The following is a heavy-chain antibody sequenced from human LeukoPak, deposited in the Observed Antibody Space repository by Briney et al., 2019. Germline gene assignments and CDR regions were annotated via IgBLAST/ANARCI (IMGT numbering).Heavy chain of an antibody. D-gene: IGHD4/OR15-4a*01. CDR3: ARELRYDHSASGAF. V-gene: IGHV4-39*07. J-gene: IGHJ3*01. CDR2: VFYNGAT. Sequence: SETLSLTCIVSGGSISSSIYYWAWVRQPPGKGLEWIGTVFYNGATQYSPSLRSRVTISIDTSTNQFSLKLTSVTAADTALYYCARELRYDHSASGAFSGQGTVVTVSS. CDR1: GGSISSSIYY.